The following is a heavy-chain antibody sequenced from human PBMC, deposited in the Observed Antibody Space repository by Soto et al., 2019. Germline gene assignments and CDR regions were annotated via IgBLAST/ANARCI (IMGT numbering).Heavy chain of an antibody. V-gene: IGHV3-23*01. D-gene: IGHD5-18*01. CDR2: ISASGDNT. CDR3: AKGGYKYGLDP. Sequence: GSLKPSCAASGFTFSSSAMSWVRQAPGKGPELVSAISASGDNTFSADSVKGRFTISRDNTKNTLYLQMNSLRAEDTALYFCAKGGYKYGLDPWGQGTLVTVSS. J-gene: IGHJ5*02. CDR1: GFTFSSSA.